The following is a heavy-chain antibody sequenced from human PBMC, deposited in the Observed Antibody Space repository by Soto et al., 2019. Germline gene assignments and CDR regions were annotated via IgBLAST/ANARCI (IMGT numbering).Heavy chain of an antibody. D-gene: IGHD2-15*01. CDR1: GGSISPINW. V-gene: IGHV4-4*02. J-gene: IGHJ5*02. CDR2: IYHTGTT. Sequence: QVHLQESGPGLVKPSGTLSLTCGASGGSISPINWWSWVRQTPGKGLEWIGEIYHTGTTDYNPSLTSRVTISIDKSKNQFFLNLTSVTAADTALYYCARSPNIHSQTWFDPWGQGTWVTVSS. CDR3: ARSPNIHSQTWFDP.